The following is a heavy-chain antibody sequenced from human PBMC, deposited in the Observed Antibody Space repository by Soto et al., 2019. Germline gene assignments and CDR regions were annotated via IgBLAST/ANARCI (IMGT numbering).Heavy chain of an antibody. CDR3: ARDYDSSGDY. Sequence: QLQLQESGPGLVKPSETLSLTCTVSGGSISTSSYYWGWIRQPPGKGLEWIGSIYYSGSTYYNPSLKSRVTTSVDTSKHQFSLKLSSVTAADTAVYYCARDYDSSGDYWGQGTLVTVSS. CDR1: GGSISTSSYY. V-gene: IGHV4-39*01. CDR2: IYYSGST. J-gene: IGHJ4*02. D-gene: IGHD3-22*01.